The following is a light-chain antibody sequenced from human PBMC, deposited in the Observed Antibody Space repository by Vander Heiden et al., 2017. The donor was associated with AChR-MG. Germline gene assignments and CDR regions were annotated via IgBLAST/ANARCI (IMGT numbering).Light chain of an antibody. V-gene: IGKV1-5*03. CDR3: QQYHAYPKP. J-gene: IGKJ1*01. CDR1: QSVDKW. CDR2: KTS. Sequence: DIQMTQSPSTLSASLGDRVSITCRASQSVDKWLAWYQQKPGKAPNLLIYKTSNLESGVPSRFSGSGSGTEFTLTISSLQPDDFATYYCQQYHAYPKPFGQGTKVEIK.